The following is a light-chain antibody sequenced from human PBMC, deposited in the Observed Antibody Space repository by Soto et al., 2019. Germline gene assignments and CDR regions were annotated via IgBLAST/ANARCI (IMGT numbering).Light chain of an antibody. CDR2: DAS. V-gene: IGKV3-11*01. Sequence: EIVLTHSPATLSLSPGERATLSCRASQSVSSYLAWYQQKPGQAPRLLIYDASNRATGITARFSGSGSGTQFTLTISSLEPADFAVYYCQQRSNWPPITFGQGTRLEIK. CDR3: QQRSNWPPIT. CDR1: QSVSSY. J-gene: IGKJ5*01.